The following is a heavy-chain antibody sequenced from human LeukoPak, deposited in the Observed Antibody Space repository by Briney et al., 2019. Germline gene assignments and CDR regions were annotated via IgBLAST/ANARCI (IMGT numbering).Heavy chain of an antibody. D-gene: IGHD3-10*01. CDR2: IYEDGSKK. J-gene: IGHJ6*02. V-gene: IGHV3-7*01. CDR3: AREGKESYGMDV. Sequence: GGSLRLSCAASGFTFSNHWMTWVRQAPGKGLEWVASIYEDGSKKNYVDSVKDRFTISRDNAKNSLYLQMNSLTAEDTAVYHCAREGKESYGMDVWGLGTTVTVSS. CDR1: GFTFSNHW.